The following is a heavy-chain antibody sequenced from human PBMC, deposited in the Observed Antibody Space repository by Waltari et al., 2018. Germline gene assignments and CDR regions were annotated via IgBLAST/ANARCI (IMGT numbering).Heavy chain of an antibody. D-gene: IGHD5-12*01. CDR1: GYSISSGYY. V-gene: IGHV4-38-2*01. CDR2: IYHSGST. CDR3: ARRVATIGFDY. J-gene: IGHJ4*02. Sequence: QVQLQESGPGLVKPSETLSLTCAVSGYSISSGYYWGWIRQPPGKGLEWIGSIYHSGSTYYNPSLKSRVTISVDTSKNQCSLKLSSVTAADTAVYYCARRVATIGFDYWGQGTLVTVSS.